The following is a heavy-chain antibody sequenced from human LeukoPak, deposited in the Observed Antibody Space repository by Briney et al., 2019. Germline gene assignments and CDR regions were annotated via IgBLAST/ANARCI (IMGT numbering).Heavy chain of an antibody. D-gene: IGHD5-24*01. V-gene: IGHV3-21*01. J-gene: IGHJ4*02. Sequence: PGGSLRLSCAASGFTFSSYNMNWVRQAPGKGLEWVSSISSSSSYIYYADSVKGRFTISRDNAKNSLYLQMNSLRAEDTAVYYCAKLTRPRWLQLDFDYWGQGTLVTVSS. CDR3: AKLTRPRWLQLDFDY. CDR2: ISSSSSYI. CDR1: GFTFSSYN.